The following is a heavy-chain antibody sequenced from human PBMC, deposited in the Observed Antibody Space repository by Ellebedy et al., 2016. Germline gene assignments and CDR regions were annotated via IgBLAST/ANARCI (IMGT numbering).Heavy chain of an antibody. CDR1: GFTVSKND. Sequence: GESLKISXAASGFTVSKNDMTWVRQAPGKGLKWVSVISSGGSSHYADSVEGRFTISRDSSKNTLYLQMNSLRAEDTAVYYCARVSVWGSYRYPNPLMDVWGQGTTVTVSS. CDR3: ARVSVWGSYRYPNPLMDV. CDR2: ISSGGSS. J-gene: IGHJ6*02. V-gene: IGHV3-66*02. D-gene: IGHD3-16*02.